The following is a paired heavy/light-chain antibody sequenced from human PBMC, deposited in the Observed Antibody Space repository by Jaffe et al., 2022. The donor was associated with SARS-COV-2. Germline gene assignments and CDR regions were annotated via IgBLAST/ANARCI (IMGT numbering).Light chain of an antibody. J-gene: IGLJ3*02. CDR1: TLPKQY. CDR3: QTADNSGTYWV. CDR2: KDT. V-gene: IGLV3-25*03. Sequence: SSELTQPPSVSVSPGQTARITCSADTLPKQYAYWYQQKPGQAPVLVIYKDTERPSGIPERFSGSTSGTTVTLTISRAQAEDEGDYYCQTADNSGTYWVFGGGTKLSVL.
Heavy chain of an antibody. J-gene: IGHJ6*04. CDR2: INIDGNVT. D-gene: IGHD3-10*01. CDR1: GFAFTSHW. Sequence: EVQLAESGGGLVQPGGSLRLSCVDFGFAFTSHWMHWVRQAPGKGLVWVSRINIDGNVTSYADSVEGRFTVSRDNAKNTLYLQMHNLRAEDSAVYYCARESRFRGLAADVWGKGTTVTVSS. CDR3: ARESRFRGLAADV. V-gene: IGHV3-74*01.